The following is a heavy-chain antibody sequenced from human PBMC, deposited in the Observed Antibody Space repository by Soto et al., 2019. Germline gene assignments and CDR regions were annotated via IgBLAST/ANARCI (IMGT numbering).Heavy chain of an antibody. CDR3: ARPGIAAAATQSVPYYYYYGMDV. Sequence: PGGSLRLSCAASGFTFSSYAMHWVRQAPGKGLEWVAVISHDGSNKYYADSVKGRFTISRDNSKNTLYLQMNSLRAEDTAVYYCARPGIAAAATQSVPYYYYYGMDVWGQGTTVTVSS. V-gene: IGHV3-30-3*01. CDR2: ISHDGSNK. D-gene: IGHD6-13*01. J-gene: IGHJ6*02. CDR1: GFTFSSYA.